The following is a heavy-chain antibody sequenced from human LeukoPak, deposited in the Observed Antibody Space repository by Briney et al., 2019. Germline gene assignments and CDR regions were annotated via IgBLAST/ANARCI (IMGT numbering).Heavy chain of an antibody. D-gene: IGHD2/OR15-2a*01. CDR2: FSYTGST. J-gene: IGHJ4*02. V-gene: IGHV4-30-4*08. CDR1: GGSISSSNYC. CDR3: ARALNGYFYAFDS. Sequence: ASETLSLTCNVSGGSISSSNYCWGWIRQPPGKGLEWIGYFSYTGSTYYNPSVKSRVSISVDTSKNQFSLKLTSVTAADTAVYYCARALNGYFYAFDSWGQGTLVTVSS.